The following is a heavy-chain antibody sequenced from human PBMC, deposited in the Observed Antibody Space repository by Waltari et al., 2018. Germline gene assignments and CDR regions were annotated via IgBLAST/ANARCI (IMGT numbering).Heavy chain of an antibody. CDR3: ARNKGPMVRGVIPNNWFDP. CDR2: INPSGGST. CDR1: GYTFTSYY. J-gene: IGHJ5*02. V-gene: IGHV1-46*01. D-gene: IGHD3-10*01. Sequence: QVQLVQSGAEVKKPGASVKVSCKASGYTFTSYYMHWVRQAPGQGLEWMGIINPSGGSTSYAQKFQGRVTMTRDTSTSTVYMELSSLRSEDTAVYYCARNKGPMVRGVIPNNWFDPWGQGTLVTVSS.